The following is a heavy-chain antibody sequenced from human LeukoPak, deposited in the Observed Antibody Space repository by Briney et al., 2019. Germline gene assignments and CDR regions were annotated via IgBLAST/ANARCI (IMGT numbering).Heavy chain of an antibody. CDR2: IYYSGST. CDR1: GGSISSYY. CDR3: AGSSWSTYYCYYGMDV. Sequence: SETLSLTCTVSGGSISSYYWSWIRQPPGKGLEWIGYIYYSGSTNYNPSLKSRVTISVDTSKNQFSLKLSSVTAADTAVYYCAGSSWSTYYCYYGMDVWGKGTTVTVSS. V-gene: IGHV4-59*01. J-gene: IGHJ6*04. D-gene: IGHD6-13*01.